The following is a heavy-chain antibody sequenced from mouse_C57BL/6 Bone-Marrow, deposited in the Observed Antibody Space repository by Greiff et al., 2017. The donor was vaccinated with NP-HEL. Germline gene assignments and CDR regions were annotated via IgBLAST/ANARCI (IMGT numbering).Heavy chain of an antibody. CDR3: ERNFYAMDY. V-gene: IGHV4-1*01. J-gene: IGHJ4*01. Sequence: EVKLVESGGGLVQPGGSLKLSCAASGIDFSRYWMSWVRRAPGKGLEWIGEINPDSSTINYAPSLKDKFIISRDNAKYTLYLRMRKVRSEDTARYYCERNFYAMDYWGQGTSVTVSS. CDR1: GIDFSRYW. CDR2: INPDSSTI.